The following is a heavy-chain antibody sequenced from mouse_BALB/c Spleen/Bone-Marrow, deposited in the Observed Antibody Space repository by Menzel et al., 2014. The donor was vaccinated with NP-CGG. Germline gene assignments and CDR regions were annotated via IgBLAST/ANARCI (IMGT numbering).Heavy chain of an antibody. Sequence: QVQLQQSGPGLVAPSQSLSVACTVSGFSLTSYGVHWVRQPPGKGLEWLGAIWAGGTTDYNSALMSRLIIRKDNSKSQVFLKMNSLQSDDTAMYYCARALYYYGSSYYAMDYWGQGTSVIVSS. V-gene: IGHV2-9*02. J-gene: IGHJ4*01. D-gene: IGHD1-1*01. CDR1: GFSLTSYG. CDR3: ARALYYYGSSYYAMDY. CDR2: IWAGGTT.